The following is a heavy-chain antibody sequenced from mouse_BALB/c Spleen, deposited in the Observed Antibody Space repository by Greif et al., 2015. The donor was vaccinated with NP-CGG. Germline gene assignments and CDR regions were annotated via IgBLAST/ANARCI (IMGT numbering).Heavy chain of an antibody. V-gene: IGHV5-6*01. CDR3: ARHGDGSSPRWYFDV. J-gene: IGHJ1*01. D-gene: IGHD1-1*01. CDR2: ISSGGSYT. Sequence: EVKLVESGGDLVKPGGSLKLSCAASGFTFSSYGVSWVRQTPDKRLEWVATISSGGSYTYYPDSVKGRFTISRDNAKNTLYLQMSSLKSEDTAMYYCARHGDGSSPRWYFDVWGAGTTVTVSS. CDR1: GFTFSSYG.